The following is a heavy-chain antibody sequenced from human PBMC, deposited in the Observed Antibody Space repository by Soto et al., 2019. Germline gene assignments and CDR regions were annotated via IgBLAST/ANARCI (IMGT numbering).Heavy chain of an antibody. CDR3: ARQIAGTNGYDY. Sequence: QVQLQESGPGLVRPSGTLSLTCAVSSGSISSSNWWSWVRQPPGKGLEWIGEIYHSGSTNYNPSLKGRITISVDKAKNQFSLKLSSVTAADTAVDYCARQIAGTNGYDYWGQGTLVTVSS. CDR1: SGSISSSNW. CDR2: IYHSGST. V-gene: IGHV4-4*02. J-gene: IGHJ4*02. D-gene: IGHD1-7*01.